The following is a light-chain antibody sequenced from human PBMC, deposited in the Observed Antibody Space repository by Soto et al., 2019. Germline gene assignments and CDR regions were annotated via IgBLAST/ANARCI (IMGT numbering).Light chain of an antibody. CDR2: GAS. CDR3: QKYNGAPRT. CDR1: QSVSSR. Sequence: IVMTHSPATLSVSLGEIATLSFRASQSVSSRLAWYQQKPGQAPRLLIYGASTRATGIPARFSGSGSGTDFTLTISSLQPEDFATYYCQKYNGAPRTFGQGTKVDIK. J-gene: IGKJ1*01. V-gene: IGKV3-15*01.